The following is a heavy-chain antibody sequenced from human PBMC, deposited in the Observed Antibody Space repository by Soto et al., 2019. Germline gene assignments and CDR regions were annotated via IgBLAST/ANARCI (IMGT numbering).Heavy chain of an antibody. CDR1: GFTFSDYY. CDR3: ARDVVVTALRYGMDV. Sequence: GGSLRLSCAASGFTFSDYYMSWIRQAPGKGLEWVSYISSSGSTIYYADSVKGRFTISRDNAKNSLYLQMNSLRAEDTAVYDCARDVVVTALRYGMDVWGQGTTVTVSS. D-gene: IGHD2-21*02. J-gene: IGHJ6*02. CDR2: ISSSGSTI. V-gene: IGHV3-11*01.